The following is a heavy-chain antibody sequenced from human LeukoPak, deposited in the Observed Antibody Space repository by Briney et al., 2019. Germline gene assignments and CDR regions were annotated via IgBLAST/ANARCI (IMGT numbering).Heavy chain of an antibody. CDR1: GGSINSYY. CDR3: ARGGYYGSGNDFRFDP. D-gene: IGHD3-10*01. J-gene: IGHJ5*02. Sequence: SETLSFTCTVSGGSINSYYWSWIRQPPGKGLECIGYIHYTGSTNYNPSLKSRVTISVDTSKSQFSLKLSSVTAADTAIYYCARGGYYGSGNDFRFDPWGQGTLVTVSS. CDR2: IHYTGST. V-gene: IGHV4-59*01.